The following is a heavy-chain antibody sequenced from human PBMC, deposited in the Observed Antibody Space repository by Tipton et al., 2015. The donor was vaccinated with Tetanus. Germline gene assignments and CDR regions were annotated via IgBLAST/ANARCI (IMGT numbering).Heavy chain of an antibody. CDR1: GGSITSSTYY. CDR2: FYSGGSI. J-gene: IGHJ5*02. CDR3: ARHSSWFAP. Sequence: TLSLTCTVSGGSITSSTYYWGWIRQPPGKGLEWIGTFYSGGSIFYNPSFKSRATISVDTPKNQISLRLSSVASADTAVYYCARHSSWFAPGGQGPLVPVSS. D-gene: IGHD2/OR15-2a*01. V-gene: IGHV4-39*01.